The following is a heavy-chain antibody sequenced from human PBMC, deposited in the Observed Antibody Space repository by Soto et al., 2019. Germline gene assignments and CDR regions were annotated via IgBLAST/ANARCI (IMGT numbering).Heavy chain of an antibody. D-gene: IGHD2-21*01. V-gene: IGHV3-9*01. CDR1: GFTFEDYA. CDR2: ISWDGGSI. Sequence: EVQLVESGGGSVRPGRSLRLSCAASGFTFEDYAMHWVRQAPGKGLEWASGISWDGGSIGYADSVKGRFTISRDNAKNSLYLQMNSLRLEDTALYYCSKDKFVVPQNQQIDYWGQGTQVTVSS. J-gene: IGHJ4*02. CDR3: SKDKFVVPQNQQIDY.